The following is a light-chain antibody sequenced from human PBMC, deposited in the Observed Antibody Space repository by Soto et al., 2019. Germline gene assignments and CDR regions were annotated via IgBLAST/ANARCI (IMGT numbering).Light chain of an antibody. J-gene: IGKJ1*01. V-gene: IGKV1-27*01. Sequence: DIQMTQSPSSLSASVGDRVTITCRASQGISKYLAWYQQKAGEVPKLLIYAASTLQSGAPSRFNGSGSGTDFTLTISSLQPEDVATYYCQKYNSARTFGQGTKVEIK. CDR2: AAS. CDR1: QGISKY. CDR3: QKYNSART.